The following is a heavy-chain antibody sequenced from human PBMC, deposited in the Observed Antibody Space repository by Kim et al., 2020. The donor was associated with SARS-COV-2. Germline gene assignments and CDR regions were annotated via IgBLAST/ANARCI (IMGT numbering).Heavy chain of an antibody. CDR1: GFTFSSYG. D-gene: IGHD6-25*01. CDR2: ISSSSSYI. CDR3: ARALQGGFGGYYHYHMDV. V-gene: IGHV3-21*01. J-gene: IGHJ6*02. Sequence: GGSLRLSCAASGFTFSSYGMNWVRQAPGKGLEWVSSISSSSSYIYYADSVKGRFTISRDNAKNSLYLQMNTLRAEDTAVYYCARALQGGFGGYYHYHMDVWGQGTTVTVSS.